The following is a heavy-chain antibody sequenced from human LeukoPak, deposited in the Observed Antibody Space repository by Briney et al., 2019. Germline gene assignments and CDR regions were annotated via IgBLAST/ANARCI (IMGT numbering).Heavy chain of an antibody. CDR1: EFTFSSYE. D-gene: IGHD1-26*01. CDR2: ITTNGRTI. Sequence: GGSLRLSCAASEFTFSSYEMNWVRQAPGKGLEWVSYITTNGRTIYYADSVKGRFTISRDNAKNSLYLQMNSLRAEDTAVYYCARDQWELRLFDYWGQGTLVTVSS. J-gene: IGHJ4*02. CDR3: ARDQWELRLFDY. V-gene: IGHV3-48*03.